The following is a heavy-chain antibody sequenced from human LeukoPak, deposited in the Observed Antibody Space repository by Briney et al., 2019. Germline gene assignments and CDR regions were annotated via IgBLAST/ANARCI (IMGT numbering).Heavy chain of an antibody. CDR3: AKDRRSGSHGDAFDI. CDR1: RGSISSGFYY. D-gene: IGHD1-26*01. CDR2: IFISGST. J-gene: IGHJ3*02. V-gene: IGHV4-61*02. Sequence: SETLSLTCTVSRGSISSGFYYWNWIRQPAGKGLEWLGRIFISGSTNYNPSLKSRVTISVDTSKNQFSLKLTSVTAADTAVYYCAKDRRSGSHGDAFDIWGQGIMVTVSS.